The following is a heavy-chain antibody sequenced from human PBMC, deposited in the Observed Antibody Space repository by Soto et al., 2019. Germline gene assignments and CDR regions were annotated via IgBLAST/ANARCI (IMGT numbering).Heavy chain of an antibody. CDR2: INSDGSST. D-gene: IGHD2-2*01. CDR3: ARDLTVAYCSSTSCRYDAFDI. V-gene: IGHV3-74*01. Sequence: GGCLRLSCAASGFTFSSYWMHWVRQAPGKGLVWVSRINSDGSSTSYADSVKGRFTISRDNAKNTLYLQMNSLRAEDTAVYYCARDLTVAYCSSTSCRYDAFDIWGQGTMVTVSS. J-gene: IGHJ3*02. CDR1: GFTFSSYW.